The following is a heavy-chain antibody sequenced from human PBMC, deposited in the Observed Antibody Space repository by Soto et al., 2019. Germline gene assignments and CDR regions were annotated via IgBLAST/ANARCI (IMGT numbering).Heavy chain of an antibody. Sequence: GESLKISCKGFDYTFAAYWIGWVRQMPGKGLEWMGVINPRDSDVKYSPSFQGHVTISADKSISTAYLQWSSLKASDTAMYYCAADSSGGRDIWGQGTMVTVSS. CDR2: INPRDSDV. CDR1: DYTFAAYW. V-gene: IGHV5-51*01. J-gene: IGHJ3*02. D-gene: IGHD2-15*01. CDR3: AADSSGGRDI.